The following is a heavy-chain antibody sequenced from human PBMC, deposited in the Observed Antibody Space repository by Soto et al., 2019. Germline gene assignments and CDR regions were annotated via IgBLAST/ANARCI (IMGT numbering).Heavy chain of an antibody. Sequence: VSLTCTVSGGSISSGGYYWSWIRQHPGKGLEWIGYIYYSGSTYYNPSLKSRVTISVDTSKNQFSLKLSSVTAADTAVYYCARDRCSSTSCSPRSWFDPWGQGTLVTVSS. CDR2: IYYSGST. J-gene: IGHJ5*02. CDR1: GGSISSGGYY. V-gene: IGHV4-31*03. D-gene: IGHD2-2*01. CDR3: ARDRCSSTSCSPRSWFDP.